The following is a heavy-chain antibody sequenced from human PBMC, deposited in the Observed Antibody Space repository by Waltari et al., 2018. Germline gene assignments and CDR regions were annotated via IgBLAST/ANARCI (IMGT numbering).Heavy chain of an antibody. Sequence: QVQLVQSGAEVKKPGASVKVSCKASGYTFTDYYMHWVRQAPGQGLEWLGWISPNSGGTNYVQNFQGRVTMTRDTSISTAHMELSGLTSDDTAVYYCARGAAGTDFFDYWGQGTLVTVSS. CDR2: ISPNSGGT. CDR1: GYTFTDYY. J-gene: IGHJ4*02. D-gene: IGHD6-13*01. V-gene: IGHV1-2*02. CDR3: ARGAAGTDFFDY.